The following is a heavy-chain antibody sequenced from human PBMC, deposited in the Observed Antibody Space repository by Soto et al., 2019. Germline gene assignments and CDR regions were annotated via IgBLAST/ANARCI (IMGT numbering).Heavy chain of an antibody. V-gene: IGHV1-18*01. J-gene: IGHJ3*02. CDR1: GYTFTSYG. CDR2: ISAYNGNT. Sequence: ASVKVSCKASGYTFTSYGIIWVRQAPGQGLEWMGWISAYNGNTNYAQKLQGRVTMTTDTSTSTAYMELRSLRSDDTAVYYCARDSADIVLMVYAISPPFDDAFDIWGQGTMVTVSS. D-gene: IGHD2-8*01. CDR3: ARDSADIVLMVYAISPPFDDAFDI.